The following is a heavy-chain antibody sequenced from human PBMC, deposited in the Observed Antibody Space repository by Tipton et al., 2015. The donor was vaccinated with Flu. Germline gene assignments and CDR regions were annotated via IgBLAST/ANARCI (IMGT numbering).Heavy chain of an antibody. J-gene: IGHJ4*02. D-gene: IGHD4-17*01. CDR1: GFTFSDYF. Sequence: QVQLVQSGGGLVKPGGSLRLSCAASGFTFSDYFMTWIRQAPGKGLEWVSYIGSSGSPTYYADSVKGRFTISRDNAKNSLYLEMSSLRAQDTAVYYCVVGGPPYGDYVDYWGQGTLVTVSS. CDR2: IGSSGSPT. V-gene: IGHV3-11*01. CDR3: VVGGPPYGDYVDY.